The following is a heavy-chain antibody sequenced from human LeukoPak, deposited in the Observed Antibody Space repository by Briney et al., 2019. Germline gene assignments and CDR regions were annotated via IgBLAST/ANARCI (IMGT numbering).Heavy chain of an antibody. CDR2: TSYDGSNK. J-gene: IGHJ4*02. CDR1: GFIFSNYG. Sequence: GGSLRLSCTASGFIFSNYGFHWVRQAPGKGLEWVAVTSYDGSNKYYTDSVKGRFTISRDDSKDTLYLQMNSLRAEDTAVYYCAKWGGYSASRSYLGYWGQGTLVTVSS. CDR3: AKWGGYSASRSYLGY. V-gene: IGHV3-30*18. D-gene: IGHD3-10*01.